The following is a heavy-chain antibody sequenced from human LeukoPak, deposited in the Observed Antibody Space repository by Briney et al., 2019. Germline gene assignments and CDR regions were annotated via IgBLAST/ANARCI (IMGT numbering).Heavy chain of an antibody. D-gene: IGHD5-18*01. J-gene: IGHJ5*02. V-gene: IGHV1-46*01. CDR2: INPSGGST. CDR1: GYTFTSYY. Sequence: ASVKVSCKASGYTFTSYYMHWVRQAPGQGLEWMGIINPSGGSTSYAQKFQGRVTMTRDTSKNQFSLKLSSVTAADTAVYYCARLRGYSYGFSLGWFDPWGQGTLVTVSS. CDR3: ARLRGYSYGFSLGWFDP.